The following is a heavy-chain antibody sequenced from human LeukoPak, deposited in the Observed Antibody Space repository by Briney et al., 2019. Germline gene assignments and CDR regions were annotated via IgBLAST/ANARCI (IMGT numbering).Heavy chain of an antibody. CDR1: GYTFTGYY. CDR2: INPNSGGT. J-gene: IGHJ3*02. Sequence: ASVKVSCKASGYTFTGYYMHWVRQAPGQGPEWMGWINPNSGGTNYAQKFQGRVTMTRDTSISTAYMELSRLRSDDTAVYYCARERVWFGELGAFDIWGQGTMVTVSS. CDR3: ARERVWFGELGAFDI. D-gene: IGHD3-10*01. V-gene: IGHV1-2*02.